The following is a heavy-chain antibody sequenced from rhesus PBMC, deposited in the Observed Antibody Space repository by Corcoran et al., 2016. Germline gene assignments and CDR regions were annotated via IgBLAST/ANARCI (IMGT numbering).Heavy chain of an antibody. Sequence: EVLLGEAGGGSGQPGGALRRSWAGSGFNFRNDWMSWVRHAPGRGLDWVGRITREADGLTVAYAESLKGRFNISRDDSTTTLYLQMNRLKNEDTAVYYCTRNGVTFDYWGQGVLVTVSS. V-gene: IGHV3-16*02. CDR2: ITREADGLTV. J-gene: IGHJ4*01. CDR3: TRNGVTFDY. D-gene: IGHD3-34*01. CDR1: GFNFRNDW.